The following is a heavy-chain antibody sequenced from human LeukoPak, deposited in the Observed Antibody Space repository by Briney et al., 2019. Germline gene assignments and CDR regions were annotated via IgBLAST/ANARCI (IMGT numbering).Heavy chain of an antibody. CDR2: ISYDGSNK. J-gene: IGHJ4*02. Sequence: GRSLRLSCAASGFTFSSYAMHWVRQAPGKGLEWVAVISYDGSNKYYADSVKGRFTISRDNSKNTLYLQMNSLRAEDTAVYYCARETGSSSSWYDYWGQGTLVTVSS. D-gene: IGHD6-13*01. CDR1: GFTFSSYA. CDR3: ARETGSSSSWYDY. V-gene: IGHV3-30-3*01.